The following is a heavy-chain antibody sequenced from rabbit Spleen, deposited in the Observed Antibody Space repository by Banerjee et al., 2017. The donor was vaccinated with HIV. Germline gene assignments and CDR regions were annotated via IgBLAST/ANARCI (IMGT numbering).Heavy chain of an antibody. V-gene: IGHV1S45*01. CDR2: IDSGSSGFT. D-gene: IGHD8-1*01. CDR3: ARDTGTSFSTYGMDL. CDR1: GVSFSSSSY. Sequence: QEQLEESGGDLVKPGASLTLTCTASGVSFSSSSYMCWVRQAPGKGLEWIACIDSGSSGFTYFATWAKGRFTISKTSSTTVTPQMTRLTAADTATYFCARDTGTSFSTYGMDLWGPGTLVTVS. J-gene: IGHJ6*01.